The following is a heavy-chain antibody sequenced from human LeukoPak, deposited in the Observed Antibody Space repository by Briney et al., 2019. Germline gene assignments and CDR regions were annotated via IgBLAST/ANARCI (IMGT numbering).Heavy chain of an antibody. CDR2: ISYDGSNK. CDR1: GFTFSSYG. J-gene: IGHJ3*02. V-gene: IGHV3-30*18. D-gene: IGHD2-21*01. Sequence: GGSLRLSCAASGFTFSSYGMHWVRQAPGKGLEWVAVISYDGSNKYYADSVKGRFTISRDNSKNTLYLQMNSLRAEDTAVYYCAKGRSVVVISPDAFDIWGQGTMVTVSS. CDR3: AKGRSVVVISPDAFDI.